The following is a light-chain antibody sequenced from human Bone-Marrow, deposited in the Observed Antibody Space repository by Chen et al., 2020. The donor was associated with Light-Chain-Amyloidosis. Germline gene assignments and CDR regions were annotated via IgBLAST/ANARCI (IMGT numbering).Light chain of an antibody. CDR3: MQTVQSTWT. J-gene: IGKJ1*01. CDR1: QSLQHRNGYTY. CDR2: LVA. Sequence: DIVLTQTPRSLPVTPGEPASISCRSRQSLQHRNGYTYLGWYLQKPGQSPQLLIYLVANRASGVPDRFSGRGSGTDFTLKISRVEPEDVGVYYCMQTVQSTWTFGQGTKVEIK. V-gene: IGKV2-28*01.